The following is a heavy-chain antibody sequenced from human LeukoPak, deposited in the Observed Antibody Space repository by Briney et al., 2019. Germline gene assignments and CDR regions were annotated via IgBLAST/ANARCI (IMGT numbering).Heavy chain of an antibody. CDR2: INPNSGGT. Sequence: ASVKVSCKASGYTFTGYYMHWVGQAPGQGLAWMGWINPNSGGTNYAQKFQGRVTMPRDTSISTAYMELSRLRSDDTAVYYCARPPKLFPRPFDYWGQGTLVTVSS. J-gene: IGHJ4*02. CDR1: GYTFTGYY. D-gene: IGHD2-21*01. V-gene: IGHV1-2*02. CDR3: ARPPKLFPRPFDY.